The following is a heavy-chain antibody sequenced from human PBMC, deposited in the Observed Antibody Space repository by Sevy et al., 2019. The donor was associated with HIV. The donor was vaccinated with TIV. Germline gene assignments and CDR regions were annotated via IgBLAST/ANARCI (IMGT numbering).Heavy chain of an antibody. CDR2: ISYDGSNK. V-gene: IGHV3-30-3*01. Sequence: GGSLRLSCAASGFTFSSYAMHWVRQAPGKGLEWVAVISYDGSNKYYADSVKGRFTISRDNSKNTLYLQMNSLRAEDTAVYYCARGPTYSSSYDYWGQGTLVTVSS. D-gene: IGHD6-6*01. CDR3: ARGPTYSSSYDY. J-gene: IGHJ4*02. CDR1: GFTFSSYA.